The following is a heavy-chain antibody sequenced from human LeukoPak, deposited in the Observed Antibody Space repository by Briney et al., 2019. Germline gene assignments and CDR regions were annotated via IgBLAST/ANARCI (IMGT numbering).Heavy chain of an antibody. CDR3: AKRRDYQTPYFHY. CDR2: IYYSGST. CDR1: GGSISSSSYY. D-gene: IGHD2-2*01. Sequence: SETLSLTCTVSGGSISSSSYYWGWIRQPPGKGLEWIGSIYYSGSTYYNPSLKSRVTISVDTSKNQFSLKLSSVTAADTAVYYCAKRRDYQTPYFHYWGQGTLVTVSS. J-gene: IGHJ4*02. V-gene: IGHV4-39*01.